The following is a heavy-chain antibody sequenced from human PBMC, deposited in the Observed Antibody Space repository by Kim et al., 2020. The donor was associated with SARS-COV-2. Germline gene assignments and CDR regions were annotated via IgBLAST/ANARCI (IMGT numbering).Heavy chain of an antibody. CDR3: AKSGQLDY. D-gene: IGHD5-12*01. J-gene: IGHJ4*02. CDR2: IAGGGANT. V-gene: IGHV3-23*01. Sequence: GGSLRLSCAASGLTFSNSPMSWVRQAPGKGLEWVSTIAGGGANTYYPGSVKGRFTISRDNSKNTLYLQMNNLRAEDTAVYFCAKSGQLDYWGQGTLVNVSS. CDR1: GLTFSNSP.